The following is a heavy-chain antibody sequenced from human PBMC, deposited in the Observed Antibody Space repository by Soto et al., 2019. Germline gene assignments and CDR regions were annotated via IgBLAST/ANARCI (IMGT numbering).Heavy chain of an antibody. V-gene: IGHV4-34*01. D-gene: IGHD6-13*01. CDR3: ARSQQLVRNFDY. CDR2: INHSGST. CDR1: GGSFSGYY. J-gene: IGHJ4*02. Sequence: PSETLSLTCAVYGGSFSGYYWSWIRQPPGKGLEWIGEINHSGSTNYNPSLKSRVTISVDTSKNQFSLKLSSVTAADTAVYYCARSQQLVRNFDYWGQGTLVTVSS.